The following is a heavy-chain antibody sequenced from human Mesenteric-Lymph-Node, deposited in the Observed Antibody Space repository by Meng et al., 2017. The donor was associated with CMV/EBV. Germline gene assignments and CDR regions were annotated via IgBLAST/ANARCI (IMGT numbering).Heavy chain of an antibody. Sequence: ASVKVSCKASGYTFTSYGISWVRQAPGQGLEWMGWISAYNGNTNYAQKLQGRVTMTTDTSTSTAYMELRSLRSDDTAVYYCARDLTPPNYDFWSGYYGEAFDYWGQGTLVTVS. V-gene: IGHV1-18*01. CDR3: ARDLTPPNYDFWSGYYGEAFDY. J-gene: IGHJ4*02. D-gene: IGHD3-3*01. CDR2: ISAYNGNT. CDR1: GYTFTSYG.